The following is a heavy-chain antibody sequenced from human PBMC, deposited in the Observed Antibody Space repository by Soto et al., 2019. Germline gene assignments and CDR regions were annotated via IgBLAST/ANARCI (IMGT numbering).Heavy chain of an antibody. CDR2: ISSTCSST. J-gene: IGHJ4*02. CDR3: AKSLRTDEFDY. CDR1: GFTFSNYA. V-gene: IGHV3-23*01. Sequence: EVQLLESGGGLVQRGGSLRLSCAASGFTFSNYAMTWVRQAPGKGLAWVSLISSTCSSTYYADSVKGRFTISRDNSKNTLSLQINSLRAEDTAVYYCAKSLRTDEFDYWGQGALVTVFS. D-gene: IGHD1-1*01.